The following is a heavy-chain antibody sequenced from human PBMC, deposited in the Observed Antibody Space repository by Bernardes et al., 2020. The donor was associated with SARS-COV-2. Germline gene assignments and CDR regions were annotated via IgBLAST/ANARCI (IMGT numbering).Heavy chain of an antibody. Sequence: SETLSLTRTVSGGSVSSGTYYWSWIRQSPGKGLEWIGYIYYSGHTNYNPSLESRVTMSLDSSNNHFSLKMHSMTAADTGVYYCARDYLPGAANFYYGLDVWGQGTTVTVSS. CDR2: IYYSGHT. V-gene: IGHV4-61*03. D-gene: IGHD3-10*01. CDR1: GGSVSSGTYY. CDR3: ARDYLPGAANFYYGLDV. J-gene: IGHJ6*02.